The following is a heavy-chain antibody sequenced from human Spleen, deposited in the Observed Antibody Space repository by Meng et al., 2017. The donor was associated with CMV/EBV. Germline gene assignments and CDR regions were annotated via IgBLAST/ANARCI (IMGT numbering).Heavy chain of an antibody. CDR3: ARESGLRLGELEFYYGMDV. D-gene: IGHD3-16*01. Sequence: GESLKISCAASGFTFSSYWMSWVRQAPGKGLEWVANIKQDGSEKYYVDSVKGRFTISRDNAKNSLYLQMNSLRAEDTAVYYCARESGLRLGELEFYYGMDVWGQGTTVTVSS. CDR2: IKQDGSEK. V-gene: IGHV3-7*01. J-gene: IGHJ6*02. CDR1: GFTFSSYW.